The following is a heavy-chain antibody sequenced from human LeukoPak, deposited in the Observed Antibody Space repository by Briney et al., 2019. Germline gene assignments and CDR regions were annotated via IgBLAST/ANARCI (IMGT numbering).Heavy chain of an antibody. CDR2: MNPNSGNT. CDR1: GYTFTSYD. V-gene: IGHV1-8*01. CDR3: ARWDYCSGGSCYSDY. Sequence: ASVKVSCKASGYTFTSYDINWVRQPTGQGLEWMGWMNPNSGNTGYAQKFQGRVTMTRNTSISTAYMELSSLRPEDTAVYYCARWDYCSGGSCYSDYWGQGTLVTVSS. D-gene: IGHD2-15*01. J-gene: IGHJ4*02.